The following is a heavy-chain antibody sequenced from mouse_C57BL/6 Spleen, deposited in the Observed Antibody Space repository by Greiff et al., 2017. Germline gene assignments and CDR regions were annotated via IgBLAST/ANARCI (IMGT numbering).Heavy chain of an antibody. CDR3: ARDYDYEDWFAY. V-gene: IGHV5-17*01. CDR2: ISSGSSTI. Sequence: DVQLVESGGGLVKPGGSLKLSCAASGFTFSDYGMHWVRQAPEKGLEWVAYISSGSSTIYYADTVKGRFTISRDNAKNTLFLQMTSLRSEDTAMYYCARDYDYEDWFAYWGQGTLVTVSA. CDR1: GFTFSDYG. D-gene: IGHD2-4*01. J-gene: IGHJ3*01.